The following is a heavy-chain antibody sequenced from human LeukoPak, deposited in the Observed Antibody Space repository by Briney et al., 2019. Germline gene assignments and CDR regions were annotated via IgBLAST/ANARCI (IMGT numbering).Heavy chain of an antibody. CDR1: GGSISSYY. Sequence: SETLSLTCTVSGGSISSYYWSWIRQPPGKGLEWIGYIYYSGSTNYNPSLKSRVTISVDTSKNQFSLKLSSVTAADTAVYYCARIRGVYYYYGMDVWGQGTTVTVSS. V-gene: IGHV4-59*01. J-gene: IGHJ6*02. CDR2: IYYSGST. CDR3: ARIRGVYYYYGMDV. D-gene: IGHD2-8*01.